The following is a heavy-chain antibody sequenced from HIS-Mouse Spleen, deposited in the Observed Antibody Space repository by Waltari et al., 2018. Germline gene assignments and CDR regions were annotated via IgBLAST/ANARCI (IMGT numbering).Heavy chain of an antibody. J-gene: IGHJ4*02. Sequence: EVQLVQSGAEVKKPGESLKISCKGYGYSFTSYWIGWVRQMPGKGLEWMGISYPGDAATRYSPAFQGQVTSSADKSISTAYLQWSSLKASDTAMYYCARRYSSSWFDYWGQGTLVTVSS. CDR2: SYPGDAAT. D-gene: IGHD6-13*01. V-gene: IGHV5-51*03. CDR3: ARRYSSSWFDY. CDR1: GYSFTSYW.